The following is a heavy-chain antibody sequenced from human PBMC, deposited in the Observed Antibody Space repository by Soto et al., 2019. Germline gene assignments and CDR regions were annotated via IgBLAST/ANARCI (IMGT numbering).Heavy chain of an antibody. CDR2: IYHSGST. J-gene: IGHJ4*02. CDR3: AREPGELYFDY. V-gene: IGHV4-30-4*01. CDR1: GGSISSGDYY. Sequence: SETLSLTCTVSGGSISSGDYYWSWIRQPPGKGLEWIGYIYHSGSTYYNPSLKSRVTISVNTSKNQFSLKLSSVTAADTAVYYCAREPGELYFDYWGQGTLVTVSS. D-gene: IGHD1-26*01.